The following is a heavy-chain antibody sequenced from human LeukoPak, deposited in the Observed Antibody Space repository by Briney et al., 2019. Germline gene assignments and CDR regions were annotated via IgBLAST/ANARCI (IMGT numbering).Heavy chain of an antibody. CDR1: GFTFSSYA. Sequence: PGGPLRLSCVASGFTFSSYAVSWVRQAPGKGLEWVSAISGSGGSTYYADSVKGRFTISRDNSKNTLYLQMNSLRAGDTAVYYCAKFRSSGWRDAFDIWGQGTMVTVSS. CDR2: ISGSGGST. J-gene: IGHJ3*02. D-gene: IGHD6-19*01. V-gene: IGHV3-23*01. CDR3: AKFRSSGWRDAFDI.